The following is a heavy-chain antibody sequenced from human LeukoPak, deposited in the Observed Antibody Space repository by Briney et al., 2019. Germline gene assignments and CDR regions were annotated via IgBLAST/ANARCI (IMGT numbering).Heavy chain of an antibody. V-gene: IGHV3-15*01. CDR3: TTGTGYYYGSGSPPPDY. J-gene: IGHJ4*02. CDR1: GFTFSNAW. D-gene: IGHD3-10*01. Sequence: GGSLRLSCAASGFTFSNAWMSWVRQAPGRGLEWVGRIKSKTDGGTTDYAAPVKGRFTISRDDSKNTLYLQMNSLKTVDTAVYYCTTGTGYYYGSGSPPPDYWGQGTLVTVSS. CDR2: IKSKTDGGTT.